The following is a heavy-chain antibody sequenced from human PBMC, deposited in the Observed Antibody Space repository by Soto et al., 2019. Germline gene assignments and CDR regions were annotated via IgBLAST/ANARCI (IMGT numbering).Heavy chain of an antibody. CDR2: IIPIFGTA. CDR3: SRYCSGGSCYSLLAFDI. V-gene: IGHV1-69*12. CDR1: GGTFSSYA. J-gene: IGHJ3*02. D-gene: IGHD2-15*01. Sequence: QVQLVQSGAEVKKPGSSVKVSCKASGGTFSSYAISWVRQAPGQGLEWMGGIIPIFGTANYAQKFQGRVRITADESTSTGYMELSSLRSEDTAVYYCSRYCSGGSCYSLLAFDIWGQGTMVTVSS.